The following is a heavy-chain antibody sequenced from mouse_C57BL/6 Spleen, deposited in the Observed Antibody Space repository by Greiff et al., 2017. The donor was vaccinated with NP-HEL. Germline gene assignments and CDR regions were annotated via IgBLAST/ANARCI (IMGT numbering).Heavy chain of an antibody. CDR3: ARGRLLRNYAMDY. CDR1: GFTFSDYG. Sequence: EVQGVESGGGLVKPGGSLKLSCAASGFTFSDYGMHWVRQAPEKGLEWVAYISSGSSTIYYADTVKGRFTISRDNAKNTLFLQMTSLRSEDTAMYYCARGRLLRNYAMDYWGQGTSVTVSS. CDR2: ISSGSSTI. V-gene: IGHV5-17*01. D-gene: IGHD2-3*01. J-gene: IGHJ4*01.